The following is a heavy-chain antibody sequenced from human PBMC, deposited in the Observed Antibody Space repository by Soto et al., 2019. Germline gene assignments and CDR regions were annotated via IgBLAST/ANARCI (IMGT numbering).Heavy chain of an antibody. CDR2: INAGNGNT. CDR3: ARDTISPSYYYYGMDV. D-gene: IGHD5-12*01. J-gene: IGHJ6*02. CDR1: GYTFTSYA. Sequence: QVQLVQSGAEVKKPGASVKVSCKASGYTFTSYAMHWVRQAPGQRLEWMGWINAGNGNTKYSQKFQGRVTITRDTPASTAYMELSSLRSEDTAVYYCARDTISPSYYYYGMDVWGQGTTVTVSS. V-gene: IGHV1-3*01.